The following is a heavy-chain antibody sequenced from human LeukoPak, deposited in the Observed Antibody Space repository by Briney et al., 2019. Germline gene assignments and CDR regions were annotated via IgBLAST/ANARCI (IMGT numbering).Heavy chain of an antibody. J-gene: IGHJ4*02. Sequence: PGGSLRLSCAASGFTFNSYAMSWVRQAPGKGLEWVSTISGSGVSTYYADSVKGRFTISRDNSRNTLYLQMNSLRAEDTAVYSCAKDLPGFFDYWGQGTLVTVS. V-gene: IGHV3-23*01. CDR3: AKDLPGFFDY. CDR1: GFTFNSYA. CDR2: ISGSGVST.